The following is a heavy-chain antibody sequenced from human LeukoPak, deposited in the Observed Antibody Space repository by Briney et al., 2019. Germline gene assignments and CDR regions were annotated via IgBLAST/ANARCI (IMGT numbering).Heavy chain of an antibody. D-gene: IGHD6-19*01. J-gene: IGHJ5*02. CDR3: ARGRYSSGWYGTNWFDP. Sequence: SETLSLTCAVYGGSFSGYYWSWIRQPPGKGLEWIGEINHSGSTNYNPSLKSRVTISVDTSKNQFSLKLSSVTAADTAVYHCARGRYSSGWYGTNWFDPWGQGTLVTVSS. CDR1: GGSFSGYY. CDR2: INHSGST. V-gene: IGHV4-34*01.